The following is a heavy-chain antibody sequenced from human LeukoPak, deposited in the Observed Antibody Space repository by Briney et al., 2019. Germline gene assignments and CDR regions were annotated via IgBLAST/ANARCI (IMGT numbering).Heavy chain of an antibody. V-gene: IGHV3-64*01. D-gene: IGHD6-19*01. CDR2: ISSNGGST. Sequence: GGSLRLSCAASGFTFSDYGMHWARQAPGKGLEYVSTISSNGGSTYYANSVKGRFTVSRDNSKNTLYLQMGSLRADDMAVYYCARDSSSRPFDYWGQGTLVTVSS. CDR1: GFTFSDYG. J-gene: IGHJ4*02. CDR3: ARDSSSRPFDY.